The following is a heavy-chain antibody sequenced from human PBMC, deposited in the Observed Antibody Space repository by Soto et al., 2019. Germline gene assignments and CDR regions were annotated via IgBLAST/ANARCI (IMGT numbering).Heavy chain of an antibody. CDR1: GYTFTGYY. D-gene: IGHD6-13*01. V-gene: IGHV1-2*04. J-gene: IGHJ4*02. CDR2: INPNSGGT. CDR3: AREVGIAAAGTSSTYYYFDY. Sequence: ASVKVSCKASGYTFTGYYMHWVRQAPGQGLEWMGWINPNSGGTNYAQKFQGWVTMTRDTSISTAYMELSRLRSDDTAVYYCAREVGIAAAGTSSTYYYFDYWGQGTLVTVS.